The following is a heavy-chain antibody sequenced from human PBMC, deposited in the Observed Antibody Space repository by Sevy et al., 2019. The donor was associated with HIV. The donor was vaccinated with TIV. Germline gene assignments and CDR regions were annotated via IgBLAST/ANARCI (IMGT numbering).Heavy chain of an antibody. V-gene: IGHV1-24*01. CDR3: ATSRDYYERSGSNFDF. D-gene: IGHD3-22*01. J-gene: IGHJ4*02. CDR1: GYTLTELS. Sequence: ASVKVSCKVSGYTLTELSMHWVRQAPGKGLEWMGSFDPEDGETIYAQKFQGRVTMTEDTSTDTAYMELSSLRSEDTAVYYCATSRDYYERSGSNFDFWGQGTLVTVSS. CDR2: FDPEDGET.